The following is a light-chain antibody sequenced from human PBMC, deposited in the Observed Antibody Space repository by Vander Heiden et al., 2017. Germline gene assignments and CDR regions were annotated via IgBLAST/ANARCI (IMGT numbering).Light chain of an antibody. CDR1: ISNIGAGYN. CDR3: QAYDSSLGAWV. CDR2: GNF. Sequence: QSVVTQPPSVAGTYGQRVTMSYPGTISNIGAGYNVHCYHHLPGRAPTLLIYGNFNRASGVPDRFSASKSGASASLDISGVQPDDEADYYCQAYDSSLGAWVFGGGTKLTVL. J-gene: IGLJ3*02. V-gene: IGLV1-40*03.